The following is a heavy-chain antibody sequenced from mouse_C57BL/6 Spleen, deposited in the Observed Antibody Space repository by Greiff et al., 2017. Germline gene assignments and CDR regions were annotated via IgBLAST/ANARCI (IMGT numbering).Heavy chain of an antibody. CDR1: GFTFSDYG. CDR2: ISSGSSTI. Sequence: EVQLQESGGGLVKPGGSLKLSCAASGFTFSDYGMHWVRQAPEKGLEWVAYISSGSSTIYYADTVKGRFTISRDNAKNTLFLQMTSLRSEDTAMYYCAIGGHYYSMDYWGQGTSVTVSS. V-gene: IGHV5-17*01. J-gene: IGHJ4*01. CDR3: AIGGHYYSMDY.